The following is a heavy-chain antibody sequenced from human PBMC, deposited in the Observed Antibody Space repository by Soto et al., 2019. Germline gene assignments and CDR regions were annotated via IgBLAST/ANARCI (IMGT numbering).Heavy chain of an antibody. D-gene: IGHD3-22*01. J-gene: IGHJ4*02. V-gene: IGHV1-69*06. CDR1: GGTFSSYA. CDR2: IIPIFGTA. CDR3: ARGHYYYDSSGSDY. Sequence: GASVKVSCKASGGTFSSYAISWVRQAPGQGLEWMGGIIPIFGTANYAQKFQGRVTITADKSTSTAYMELSSLRSEDTAVYYCARGHYYYDSSGSDYWGQGTLVTVYS.